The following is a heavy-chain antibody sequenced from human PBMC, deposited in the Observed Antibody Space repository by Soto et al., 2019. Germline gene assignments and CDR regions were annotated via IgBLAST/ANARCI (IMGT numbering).Heavy chain of an antibody. V-gene: IGHV5-51*01. D-gene: IGHD2-21*02. J-gene: IGHJ4*02. CDR1: GYSFPTYW. Sequence: GESLKISCKGSGYSFPTYWLAWVRQMPGKGLEWMGIIYPGDSDTRYSPSFQGQVTISADKSISTAYLQWSSLKASDTAICYCARHTSIVTASGYFDYWGQGTLVTVSS. CDR3: ARHTSIVTASGYFDY. CDR2: IYPGDSDT.